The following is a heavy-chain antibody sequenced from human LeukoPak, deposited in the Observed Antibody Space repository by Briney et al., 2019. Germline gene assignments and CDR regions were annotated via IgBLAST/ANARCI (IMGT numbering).Heavy chain of an antibody. D-gene: IGHD3-22*01. CDR2: ISGSGGST. CDR1: GFTFSSYA. CDR3: AKDVRYYYDSSGYHPHAFDI. Sequence: PGGSLRLSCAASGFTFSSYAMSWVRQAPGRGLEWVSAISGSGGSTYYADSVKGRFTISRDNSKDTLYLQMNSLRAEDTAVYYCAKDVRYYYDSSGYHPHAFDIWGQGTMVTVSS. V-gene: IGHV3-23*01. J-gene: IGHJ3*02.